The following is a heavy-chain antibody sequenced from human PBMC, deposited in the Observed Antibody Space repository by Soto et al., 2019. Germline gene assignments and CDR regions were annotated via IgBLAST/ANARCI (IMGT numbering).Heavy chain of an antibody. CDR3: ARVFKSRWRGSHEGHMDV. V-gene: IGHV3-11*01. CDR2: ISSSGSTI. J-gene: IGHJ6*03. Sequence: QVQLVESGGGLVKPGGSLRLSCAGSVFTFSDYYLSWIRQAPGKGLEWVSYISSSGSTIYYADSVKGRFTISRDNAKNSLYLQMNSLRAEDTAVYYCARVFKSRWRGSHEGHMDVWGKETTVTVSS. CDR1: VFTFSDYY. D-gene: IGHD2-15*01.